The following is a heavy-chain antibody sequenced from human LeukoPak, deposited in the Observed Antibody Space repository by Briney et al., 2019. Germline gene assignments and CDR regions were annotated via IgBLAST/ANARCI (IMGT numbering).Heavy chain of an antibody. D-gene: IGHD2-2*01. CDR3: ARVYRSSTSCYPWFDP. CDR1: GGSISSGGYY. CDR2: IYYSGST. J-gene: IGHJ5*02. Sequence: PSETLSLTCTVSGGSISSGGYYWGWIRQPPGKGLEWIGSIYYSGSTYYNPSLKSRVTISVDTSMNQFSLKPSSVTAADTAVYYCARVYRSSTSCYPWFDPWGQGTLVTVSS. V-gene: IGHV4-39*07.